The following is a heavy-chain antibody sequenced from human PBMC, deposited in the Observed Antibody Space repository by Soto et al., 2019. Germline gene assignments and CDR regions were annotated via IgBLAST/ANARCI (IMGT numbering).Heavy chain of an antibody. D-gene: IGHD2-15*01. Sequence: QVQLQESGPGLVKPSQTLSLTCTVSSGSISRGGFFWSWIRQHPGKGLEWIGYIYYSGSTYYNPSLKSRVTISVDTSKNQFSLKVSSVTATDTAVYYCARELGGRLDYWGQGTLVTVSS. CDR1: SGSISRGGFF. CDR2: IYYSGST. J-gene: IGHJ4*02. CDR3: ARELGGRLDY. V-gene: IGHV4-31*03.